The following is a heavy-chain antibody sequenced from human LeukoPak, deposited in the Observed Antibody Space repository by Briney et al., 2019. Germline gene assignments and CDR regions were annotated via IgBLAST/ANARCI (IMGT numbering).Heavy chain of an antibody. V-gene: IGHV4-59*13. CDR3: ARGKYSYGSG. Sequence: PSETLSLTCAVYGGSFSGYYWSWIRQPPGKGLEWIGYIYYSGSTNYNPSLKSRVTISVDTSKNQFSLKLSSVTAADTAVYYCARGKYSYGSGWGQGTLVTVSS. CDR2: IYYSGST. CDR1: GGSFSGYY. J-gene: IGHJ4*02. D-gene: IGHD5-18*01.